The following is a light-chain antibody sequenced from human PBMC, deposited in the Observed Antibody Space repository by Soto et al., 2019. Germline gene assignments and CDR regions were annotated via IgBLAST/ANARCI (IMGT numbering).Light chain of an antibody. CDR2: GAS. Sequence: DIQVTQSPSSLSASVGDRVTITCRTSQSIGTYLNWYQQKPKKAPKILIYGASTLQGGVPSRFSXSGSGTDFTLTISSLQPEDFATYYCQQSYGTPHSITFGQGTRLEIK. J-gene: IGKJ5*01. CDR3: QQSYGTPHSIT. V-gene: IGKV1-39*01. CDR1: QSIGTY.